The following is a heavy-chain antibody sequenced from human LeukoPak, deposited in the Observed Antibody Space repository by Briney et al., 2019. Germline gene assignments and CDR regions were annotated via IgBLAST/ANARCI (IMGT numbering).Heavy chain of an antibody. CDR2: IWYDGRNK. CDR1: AFTFRSYG. Sequence: PGGSLRLSCAASAFTFRSYGMQWVRQAPGKGLDWVAVIWYDGRNKYYADSVKGRFTISRDNSKNTLYLQMNSLRAEDTAVYYCSRHLASLSSLWFAPWFDPWGQGNLVTVSP. J-gene: IGHJ5*02. D-gene: IGHD3-10*01. V-gene: IGHV3-33*01. CDR3: SRHLASLSSLWFAPWFDP.